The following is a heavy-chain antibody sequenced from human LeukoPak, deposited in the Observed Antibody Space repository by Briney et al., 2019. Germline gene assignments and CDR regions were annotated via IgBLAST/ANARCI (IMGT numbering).Heavy chain of an antibody. D-gene: IGHD5-12*01. Sequence: PSETLSLTCTVSGGSISSSFYYWGWVRQAPGKGLEWVSAISGSGDRTYHADSVKGRFTISRDNSKNTPYLQMNSLRAEDTAVYYCAKDYNLVATSPFDYWGQGMLVTVSS. J-gene: IGHJ4*02. CDR1: GGSISSSFYY. V-gene: IGHV3-23*01. CDR3: AKDYNLVATSPFDY. CDR2: ISGSGDRT.